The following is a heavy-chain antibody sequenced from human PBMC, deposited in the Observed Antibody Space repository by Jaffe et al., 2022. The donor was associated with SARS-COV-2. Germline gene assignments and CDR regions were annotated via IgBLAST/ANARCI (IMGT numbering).Heavy chain of an antibody. CDR3: AKGRGLLWFGELLFFDY. CDR2: ISWNSGSI. V-gene: IGHV3-9*01. Sequence: EVQLVESGGGLVQPGRSLRLSCAASGFTFDDYAMHWVRQAPGKGLEWVSGISWNSGSIGYADSVKGRFTISRDNAKNSLYLQMNSLRAEDTALYYCAKGRGLLWFGELLFFDYWGQGTLVTVSS. D-gene: IGHD3-10*01. CDR1: GFTFDDYA. J-gene: IGHJ4*02.